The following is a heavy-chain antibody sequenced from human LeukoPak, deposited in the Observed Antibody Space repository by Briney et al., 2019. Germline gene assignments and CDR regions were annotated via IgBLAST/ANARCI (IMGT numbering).Heavy chain of an antibody. V-gene: IGHV3-66*01. Sequence: QPGGSLRLSCAASGFTVSSNYMSWVRQAPGKGLEWVSVIYSGGSTYYADSVKGRFTISRDNSKNTLYLQMNSLRAEDTAVYYCARGRSLWIQLWFDYWGQGTLVTVSS. CDR1: GFTVSSNY. J-gene: IGHJ4*02. CDR3: ARGRSLWIQLWFDY. D-gene: IGHD5-18*01. CDR2: IYSGGST.